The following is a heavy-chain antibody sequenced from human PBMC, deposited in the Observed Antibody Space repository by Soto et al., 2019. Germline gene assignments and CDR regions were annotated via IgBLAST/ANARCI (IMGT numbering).Heavy chain of an antibody. CDR1: GYTFTNFG. CDR3: ARGSYYYDSSGYYHY. D-gene: IGHD3-22*01. V-gene: IGHV1-18*01. Sequence: ASVKVSCKASGYTFTNFGISWVRQAPGQGLEWMGWISAYNGNTNYAQKFQGRVTMTTDTSKNQFSLKLSSVTAADTAVYYCARGSYYYDSSGYYHYWGQGALVTVSS. CDR2: ISAYNGNT. J-gene: IGHJ4*02.